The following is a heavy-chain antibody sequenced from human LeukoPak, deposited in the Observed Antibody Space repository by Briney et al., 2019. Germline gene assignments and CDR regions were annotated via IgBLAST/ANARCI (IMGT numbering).Heavy chain of an antibody. CDR2: IIPIFGTA. D-gene: IGHD1-14*01. V-gene: IGHV1-69*05. Sequence: GASVKVSCKASGGTFSSYAISWVRQAPGQGLEWMGGIIPIFGTANYAQKFQGRVTITTDESTSTACMELSSLRSEDTAVYYCARSRGGQITGDFDYWGQGTLVTVSS. CDR3: ARSRGGQITGDFDY. CDR1: GGTFSSYA. J-gene: IGHJ4*02.